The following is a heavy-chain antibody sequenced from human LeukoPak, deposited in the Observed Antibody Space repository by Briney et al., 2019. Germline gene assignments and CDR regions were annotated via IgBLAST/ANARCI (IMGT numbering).Heavy chain of an antibody. V-gene: IGHV4-59*01. J-gene: IGHJ5*02. CDR1: GGSISSYY. CDR3: AKVFSYPLRAPFDP. Sequence: SETLSLTCTVSGGSISSYYWSWIRQPPGKGLEWIGYIFYSWSTNYNPSLKSRVTISVDTSKNQFSLKMSSVTAADTAVYYCAKVFSYPLRAPFDPWGQGTLVTVSS. D-gene: IGHD3-3*01. CDR2: IFYSWST.